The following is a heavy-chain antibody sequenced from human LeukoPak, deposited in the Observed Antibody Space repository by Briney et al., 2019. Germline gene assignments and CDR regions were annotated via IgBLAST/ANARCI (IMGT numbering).Heavy chain of an antibody. V-gene: IGHV4-59*01. CDR2: MYYSGSS. CDR1: GGSISSYY. J-gene: IGHJ4*02. CDR3: AGDRSLTL. Sequence: SETLSLTCTVSGGSISSYYWSWIRQPPGKGLEWIGYMYYSGSSNYNPSLKSRVIISVDTSKNQFSLKLSSETAADTAVYFCAGDRSLTLWGQGTLVTVSS.